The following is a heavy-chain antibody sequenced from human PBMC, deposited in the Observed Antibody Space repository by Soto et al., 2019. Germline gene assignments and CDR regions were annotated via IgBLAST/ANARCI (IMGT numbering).Heavy chain of an antibody. Sequence: GGSLRLSCEASGFTLRNYAMTWIRQAPGKGLEWVSLISANDVGTYYAESVKTRFTISTDQSRNTVYLEMDSLRADDTTIYYCAKAKNDYNWDNRPPFDYWGQGTLVTVSS. CDR1: GFTLRNYA. V-gene: IGHV3-23*01. D-gene: IGHD1-20*01. J-gene: IGHJ4*02. CDR3: AKAKNDYNWDNRPPFDY. CDR2: ISANDVGT.